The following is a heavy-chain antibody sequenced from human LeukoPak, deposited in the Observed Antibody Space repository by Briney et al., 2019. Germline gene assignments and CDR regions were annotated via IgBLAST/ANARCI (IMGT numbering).Heavy chain of an antibody. D-gene: IGHD6-19*01. CDR2: INPDTGGT. J-gene: IGHJ5*02. CDR3: ARAPVAGRGNWFDP. V-gene: IGHV1-2*02. Sequence: ASVKVSCKASGCIFTGYYMHWVRQAPGQGLEWMGWINPDTGGTNSAQKFQGRVTMTRDTSISTAYMELSSLRSDDTAVYYCARAPVAGRGNWFDPWGQGTLVTVSS. CDR1: GCIFTGYY.